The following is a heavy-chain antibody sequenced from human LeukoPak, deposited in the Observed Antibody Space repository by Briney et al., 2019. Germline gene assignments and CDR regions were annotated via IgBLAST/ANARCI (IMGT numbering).Heavy chain of an antibody. J-gene: IGHJ4*02. CDR3: ARDVRGPYDILTGYYRPLDY. CDR1: GYTFTSYG. V-gene: IGHV1-18*01. D-gene: IGHD3-9*01. Sequence: ASVKVSCKASGYTFTSYGISWVRQAPGQGLEWMGWISAYNVNTNYAQKLQGRVTMTTDTSTSTAYMELRSLRSDDTAAYYCARDVRGPYDILTGYYRPLDYWGQGTLVTVSS. CDR2: ISAYNVNT.